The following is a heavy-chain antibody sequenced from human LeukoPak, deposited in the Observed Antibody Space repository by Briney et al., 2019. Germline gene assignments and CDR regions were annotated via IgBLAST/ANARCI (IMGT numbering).Heavy chain of an antibody. V-gene: IGHV4-39*07. Sequence: SETLSLTCTVSGGSISSYYWGWIRQPPGKGLEWIGSIYYSGSTYYNPSLKSRVTISVDKSKNQFSLKLSSVTAADTAVYYCASNRMYYCGSGSYSDYWGQGTLVTVSS. CDR3: ASNRMYYCGSGSYSDY. J-gene: IGHJ4*02. D-gene: IGHD3-10*01. CDR1: GGSISSYY. CDR2: IYYSGST.